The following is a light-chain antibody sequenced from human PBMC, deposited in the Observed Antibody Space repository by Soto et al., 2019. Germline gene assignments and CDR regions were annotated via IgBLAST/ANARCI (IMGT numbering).Light chain of an antibody. CDR2: EVS. Sequence: QSALTQPASVSGSPGQSITISCTGTSSDVGGYNYVSWYQQHPGKAPKLMIYEVSNRPSGVSNRFSGSKSGNTAALTISGLQDEDAADYYCSSYTSSSPLFGGGTKLTVL. V-gene: IGLV2-14*01. J-gene: IGLJ3*02. CDR3: SSYTSSSPL. CDR1: SSDVGGYNY.